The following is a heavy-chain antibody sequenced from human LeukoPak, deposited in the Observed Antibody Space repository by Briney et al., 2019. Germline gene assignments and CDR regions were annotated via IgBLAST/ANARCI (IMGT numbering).Heavy chain of an antibody. D-gene: IGHD2-2*01. CDR3: ARVSLLPAAMGYYYYYMDL. V-gene: IGHV3-66*01. J-gene: IGHJ6*03. Sequence: PGGSLRLSCAASGFTVSSNYMSWVRQAPGKGLEWVSVIYSGGSTYYADSVKGRFTISRDNSKNTLYLQMNSLRAEDTAVYYCARVSLLPAAMGYYYYYMDLWGKGTTVTVSS. CDR1: GFTVSSNY. CDR2: IYSGGST.